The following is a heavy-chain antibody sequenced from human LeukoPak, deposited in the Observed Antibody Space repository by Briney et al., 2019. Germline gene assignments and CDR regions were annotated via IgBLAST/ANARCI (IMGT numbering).Heavy chain of an antibody. CDR3: AQDPRRDYESDY. J-gene: IGHJ4*02. CDR2: ISSGDNT. CDR1: GFTFSTFA. V-gene: IGHV3-23*01. Sequence: GGSLRLSCAASGFTFSTFAMTWVSQAPGKGLEWVSTISSGDNTYYPDSVKGRFIISRDSSKNTLYLQMNRLRAEDTAVYYCAQDPRRDYESDYWGQGTLVTVSS. D-gene: IGHD4-17*01.